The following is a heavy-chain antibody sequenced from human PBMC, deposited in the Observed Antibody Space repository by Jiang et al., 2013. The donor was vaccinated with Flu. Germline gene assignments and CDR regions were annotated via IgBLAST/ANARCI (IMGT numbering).Heavy chain of an antibody. CDR2: IYWNDDK. Sequence: KPTQTLTLTCTFSGFSLSTSGMCVSWIRQPPGKALEWLALIYWNDDKRYSPSLKSRLTITKDTSKNQVVLTMTNMDPVDTATYYCAHRRRSGQFDYWGQGTLVTVSS. V-gene: IGHV2-5*08. CDR3: AHRRRSGQFDY. D-gene: IGHD3-3*01. J-gene: IGHJ4*02. CDR1: GFSLSTSGMC.